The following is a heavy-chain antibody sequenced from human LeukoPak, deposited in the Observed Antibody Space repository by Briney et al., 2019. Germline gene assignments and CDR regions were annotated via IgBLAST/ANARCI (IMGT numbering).Heavy chain of an antibody. CDR3: ARDHSSSWGTDYYGMDV. J-gene: IGHJ6*02. CDR1: GGTFSSYA. Sequence: SVKVSCKASGGTFSSYAISWVRQAPGQGLEWMGGIIPISGTANYAQKFQGRVTITADESTSTAYMELSSLRSEDTAVYYCARDHSSSWGTDYYGMDVWGQGTTVTVSS. CDR2: IIPISGTA. D-gene: IGHD6-13*01. V-gene: IGHV1-69*13.